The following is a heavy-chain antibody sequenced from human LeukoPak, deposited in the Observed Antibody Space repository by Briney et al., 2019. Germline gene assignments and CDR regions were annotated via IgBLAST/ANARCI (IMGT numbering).Heavy chain of an antibody. CDR1: GFTFSSYS. CDR2: ISITIIYI. CDR3: AKDEAYGDYVRGPLDC. J-gene: IGHJ4*02. Sequence: GGSLRLSCAASGFTFSSYSINWVRRAPGKGLEWVSFISITIIYIYYSDSVKCPFTISRDNAKNSLYLQMNSLRAEDTAVYYCAKDEAYGDYVRGPLDCWGQGTLVTVSS. D-gene: IGHD4-17*01. V-gene: IGHV3-21*04.